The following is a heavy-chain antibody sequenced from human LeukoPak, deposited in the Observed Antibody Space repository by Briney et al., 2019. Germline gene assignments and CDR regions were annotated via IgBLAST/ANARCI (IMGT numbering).Heavy chain of an antibody. D-gene: IGHD1-26*01. J-gene: IGHJ4*02. CDR3: ARVGGATSDY. Sequence: PSETLSLTCAVYGGSFSGYYWSWIRQPPGKGLEWIGEINHSGSTNYNPSLKSRVTISVDTSKSQFSLKLSSVTAADTAVYYCARVGGATSDYWGQGTLVTVSS. CDR2: INHSGST. CDR1: GGSFSGYY. V-gene: IGHV4-34*01.